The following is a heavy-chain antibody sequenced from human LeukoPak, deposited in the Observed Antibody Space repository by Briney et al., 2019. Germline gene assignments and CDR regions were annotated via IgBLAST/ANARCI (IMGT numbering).Heavy chain of an antibody. V-gene: IGHV4-39*01. CDR3: ARRGDY. CDR2: MYYSGNT. CDR1: GGFISTNFYY. Sequence: PSETLSLTCIVSGGFISTNFYYWGWIRQPPGKGLEWIGSMYYSGNTYYSPSLESRVTISADTSKNQFILKLSSVTAADTAVYYCARRGDYWGRGTPVTVSS. J-gene: IGHJ4*02. D-gene: IGHD3-16*01.